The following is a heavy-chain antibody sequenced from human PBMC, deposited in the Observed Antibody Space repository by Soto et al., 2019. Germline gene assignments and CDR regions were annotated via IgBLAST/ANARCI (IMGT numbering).Heavy chain of an antibody. D-gene: IGHD1-26*01. V-gene: IGHV2-26*01. J-gene: IGHJ6*02. CDR3: ALMRGLGYYGMDV. Sequence: QVTLKESGPVLVKPTETLTLTCTVSGFSLSNASMGVSWIRQPPGKALEWLAHIFSNDEKSYSTSLKSRLTIAKDTSKSQVVLTMTNMDTVDTATYDGALMRGLGYYGMDVWVQGTTVTVSS. CDR2: IFSNDEK. CDR1: GFSLSNASMG.